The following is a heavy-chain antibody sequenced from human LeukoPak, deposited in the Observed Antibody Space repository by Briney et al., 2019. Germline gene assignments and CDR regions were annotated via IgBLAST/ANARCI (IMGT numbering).Heavy chain of an antibody. CDR2: IHNTGST. D-gene: IGHD1-1*01. J-gene: IGHJ6*03. V-gene: IGHV4-59*01. CDR3: ARWKDSYYYNYMDV. Sequence: PSETLSLTCTVSGGSISSYYWSWIRQPPGKGLQWIGYIHNTGSTNYNPSLKSRVTISVDTSKNQFSLKLSSVTAADTAVYYCARWKDSYYYNYMDVWGKGTTVTVSS. CDR1: GGSISSYY.